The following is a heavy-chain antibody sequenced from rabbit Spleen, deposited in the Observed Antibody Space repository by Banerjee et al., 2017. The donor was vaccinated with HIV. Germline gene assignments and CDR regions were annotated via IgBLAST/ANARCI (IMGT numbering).Heavy chain of an antibody. D-gene: IGHD1-1*01. V-gene: IGHV1S40*01. CDR1: EFDLSSYYY. CDR3: ARDVDTIYFRFSL. J-gene: IGHJ4*01. CDR2: IYITGGST. Sequence: QSLEESGGDLVKPGASLTLTCTASEFDLSSYYYMCWVRQAPGKGLEWIACIYITGGSTYYASWAKGRFTISETSSTTVTLQMTSLTAADTATYFCARDVDTIYFRFSLWGQGTLVTVS.